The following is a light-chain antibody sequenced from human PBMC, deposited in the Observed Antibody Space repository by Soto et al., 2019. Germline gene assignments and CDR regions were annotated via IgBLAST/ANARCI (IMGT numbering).Light chain of an antibody. CDR2: EVS. J-gene: IGLJ1*01. CDR3: NSYTSSSTYV. V-gene: IGLV2-14*01. Sequence: QSALTQPASVSGSPGQSITISCTGSSSDVGGYNYVSWYQHHPGKAPKLMIYEVSNRPSGVSNRFSGSKSGNTASLTISGLQAEDEADYYCNSYTSSSTYVFGPGTKVTVL. CDR1: SSDVGGYNY.